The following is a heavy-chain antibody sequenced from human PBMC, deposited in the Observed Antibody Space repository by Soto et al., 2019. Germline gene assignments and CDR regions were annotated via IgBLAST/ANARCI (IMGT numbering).Heavy chain of an antibody. D-gene: IGHD2-15*01. J-gene: IGHJ4*02. CDR1: GYTFTSYG. Sequence: ASVKVSCKASGYTFTSYGISWVRQAPGQGLEWMGWISAYNGNTNYAQKLQGRVTMTTDTSTSTAYMELRSLRSDDTAVYYCATGYCSGGSCYFLDYWGQGTLVTVSS. CDR2: ISAYNGNT. CDR3: ATGYCSGGSCYFLDY. V-gene: IGHV1-18*01.